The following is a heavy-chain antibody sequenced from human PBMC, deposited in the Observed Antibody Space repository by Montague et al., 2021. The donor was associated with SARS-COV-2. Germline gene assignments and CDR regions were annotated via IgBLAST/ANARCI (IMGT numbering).Heavy chain of an antibody. CDR2: IYYSGRT. J-gene: IGHJ6*02. CDR3: ARLYDSSSYYYGMDV. CDR1: GGSIRSSSYY. V-gene: IGHV4-39*01. D-gene: IGHD5/OR15-5a*01. Sequence: SETLSLTCTVSGGSIRSSSYYWGWIRQPPGKGLEWIGSIYYSGRTYYNPSLKSRVTISVDTSKNQFSLKLSSVTAADTAVYYCARLYDSSSYYYGMDVWGQGTTVTVSS.